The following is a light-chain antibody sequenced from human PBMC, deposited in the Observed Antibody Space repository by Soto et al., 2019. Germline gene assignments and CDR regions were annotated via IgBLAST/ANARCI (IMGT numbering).Light chain of an antibody. V-gene: IGLV2-14*01. Sequence: QSALTQPASVSGSPGQSLTISCSGTSSDVGGYNFVSWYQHHPGKAPKLVIYEVTNRPSGVSNRFSGSKSGNTASLTISGLQAEDEADYYCNSFTTTSTLIFGAGTKLTVL. CDR3: NSFTTTSTLI. CDR1: SSDVGGYNF. J-gene: IGLJ2*01. CDR2: EVT.